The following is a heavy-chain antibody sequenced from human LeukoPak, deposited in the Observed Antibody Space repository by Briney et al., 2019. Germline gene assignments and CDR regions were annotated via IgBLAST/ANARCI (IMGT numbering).Heavy chain of an antibody. CDR2: INPSGGST. CDR3: ASTQGIAVAEPFDY. CDR1: GYTFTSYF. D-gene: IGHD6-19*01. Sequence: GASVKVSCKASGYTFTSYFIHWVRQAPGQGLEWMGIINPSGGSTSYAQKFQGRVTMTRDTSTSTVYMELSSLRSEDTAVYYCASTQGIAVAEPFDYWGQGTLVTVSS. V-gene: IGHV1-46*01. J-gene: IGHJ4*02.